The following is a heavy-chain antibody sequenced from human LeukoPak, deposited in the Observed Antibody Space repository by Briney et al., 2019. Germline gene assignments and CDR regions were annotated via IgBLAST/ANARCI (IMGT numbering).Heavy chain of an antibody. D-gene: IGHD3-22*01. J-gene: IGHJ4*02. CDR3: ARARFGSGYLNDC. V-gene: IGHV1-2*02. CDR1: GYTFTGYY. Sequence: ASVKVSCKASGYTFTGYYMHWVRQAPGQGLEWMGWINPNSGGTNYAQKFQGRFTMTRDTSINTAYMELSRLRSDDTAVYYCARARFGSGYLNDCWGQGTLVTVSS. CDR2: INPNSGGT.